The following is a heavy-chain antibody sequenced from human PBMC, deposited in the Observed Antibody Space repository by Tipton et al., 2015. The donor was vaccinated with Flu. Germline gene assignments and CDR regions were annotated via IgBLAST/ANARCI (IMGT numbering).Heavy chain of an antibody. Sequence: TLSLTCAVYGGSFSGYYWSWIRQPPGKGLEWIGEINHSGSTNYNPSLKSRVTISVDTSKNQFSLKLSSVTAADTAVYYCARGRRYSSSLGYYYYYYGMDVWGQGTTVTVSS. D-gene: IGHD6-6*01. CDR3: ARGRRYSSSLGYYYYYYGMDV. V-gene: IGHV4-34*01. CDR1: GGSFSGYY. CDR2: INHSGST. J-gene: IGHJ6*02.